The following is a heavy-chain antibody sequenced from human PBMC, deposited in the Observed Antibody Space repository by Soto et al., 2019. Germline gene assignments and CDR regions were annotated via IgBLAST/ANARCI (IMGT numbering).Heavy chain of an antibody. CDR3: AKWSVRGVMLAVDGMDV. CDR2: ISGSGGST. D-gene: IGHD3-16*01. Sequence: EVQLLESGGGLVQPGGSLRLSCAASGFTFSSYAMSWVRQAPGKGLEWVSAISGSGGSTYYADSVKGRFTISRDNSKNTVYLQMNSLRAEDTAVYYCAKWSVRGVMLAVDGMDVWGQGTTVTVSS. CDR1: GFTFSSYA. J-gene: IGHJ6*02. V-gene: IGHV3-23*01.